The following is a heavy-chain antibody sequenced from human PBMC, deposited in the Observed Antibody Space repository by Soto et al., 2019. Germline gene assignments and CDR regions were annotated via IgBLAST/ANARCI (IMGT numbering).Heavy chain of an antibody. CDR3: AKGREWVHHPTFDH. CDR2: ISVSGDNT. D-gene: IGHD3-3*01. Sequence: GGSVRLSCATSGFTFSNYAMSLVRQSPGKGLEWVSSISVSGDNTYFADSVKGRFTISRDNSKHTLYLQMKSLRAEDTAAYYCAKGREWVHHPTFDHSGQGTLVTVSS. J-gene: IGHJ4*02. V-gene: IGHV3-23*01. CDR1: GFTFSNYA.